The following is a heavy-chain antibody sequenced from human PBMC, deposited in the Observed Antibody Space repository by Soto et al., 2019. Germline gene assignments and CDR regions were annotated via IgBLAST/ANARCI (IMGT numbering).Heavy chain of an antibody. Sequence: SETLSLTCTFSGDSISGFYWSWIRQPPGKGLEWFGYVFHSGSTNYNPSLKSRVTISVDASKNQFSLKLSSVTAADTAVYFCARGHLGVIVRPSYFDFWGQGTLVTVSS. CDR2: VFHSGST. D-gene: IGHD3-16*02. CDR1: GDSISGFY. V-gene: IGHV4-59*08. CDR3: ARGHLGVIVRPSYFDF. J-gene: IGHJ4*02.